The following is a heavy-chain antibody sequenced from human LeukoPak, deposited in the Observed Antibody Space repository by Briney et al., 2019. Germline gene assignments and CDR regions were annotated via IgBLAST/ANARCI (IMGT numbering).Heavy chain of an antibody. D-gene: IGHD3-16*01. CDR3: ARAAYPYYFDY. V-gene: IGHV4-34*01. Sequence: SETLSLTCAVYGGSFSGYYWSWIRQPPGKGLEWIGEINHSGSTNYNPSLKSRVTISVDKSKNQFSLKLSSVTAADTAVYYCARAAYPYYFDYWGQGTLVTVSS. CDR2: INHSGST. CDR1: GGSFSGYY. J-gene: IGHJ4*02.